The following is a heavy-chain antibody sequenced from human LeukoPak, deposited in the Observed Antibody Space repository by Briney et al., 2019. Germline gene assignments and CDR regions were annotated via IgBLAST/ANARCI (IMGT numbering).Heavy chain of an antibody. J-gene: IGHJ4*02. CDR1: SSGDYY. D-gene: IGHD6-19*01. Sequence: SSGDYYWSWIRQPPGKGLEWVSGINWSGGSTGYADSVKGRFTISRDNAKNSLYLQMNSLRAEDTALYYCATSPIAVAGRDYWGQGTLVTVSS. CDR3: ATSPIAVAGRDY. V-gene: IGHV3-20*03. CDR2: INWSGGST.